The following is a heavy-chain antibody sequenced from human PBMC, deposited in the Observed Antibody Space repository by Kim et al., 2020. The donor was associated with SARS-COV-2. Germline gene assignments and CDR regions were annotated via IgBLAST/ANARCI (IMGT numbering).Heavy chain of an antibody. CDR2: ISYDGSNK. D-gene: IGHD2-8*01. Sequence: EGSLRLSCAASGFTFSSYGMHWVRQAPGKGLEWVAVISYDGSNKYYADSVKGRFTISRDNSKNTLYLQMNSLRAEDTAVYYCAKAGYCTNGVCLEEHWFDAWGQGTLVTVSS. V-gene: IGHV3-30*18. J-gene: IGHJ5*02. CDR3: AKAGYCTNGVCLEEHWFDA. CDR1: GFTFSSYG.